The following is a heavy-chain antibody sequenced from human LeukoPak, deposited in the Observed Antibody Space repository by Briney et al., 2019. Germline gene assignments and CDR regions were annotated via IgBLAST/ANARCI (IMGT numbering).Heavy chain of an antibody. CDR1: AFTFSNYG. J-gene: IGHJ2*01. Sequence: PGGSLRLSCAASAFTFSNYGMSWVRQAPGKGLEWVSGISASGGSTYYADSVKGRFTISRDNSKNTLYLQISSLRAEDTAVYYCARPRGSYWYFDLWGRGTLVTVSS. CDR3: ARPRGSYWYFDL. V-gene: IGHV3-23*01. D-gene: IGHD2-15*01. CDR2: ISASGGST.